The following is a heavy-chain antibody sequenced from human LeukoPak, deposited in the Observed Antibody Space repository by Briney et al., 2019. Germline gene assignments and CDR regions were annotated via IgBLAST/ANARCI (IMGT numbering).Heavy chain of an antibody. J-gene: IGHJ4*02. Sequence: ASVKVSCKASGYTFTSYGISWVRQAPGQGLEWMGWISGYNGNTDYAQKLQGRVTMTTDTSTSTAYMELRSLRSDDTAVYYCARALGISMIVVIDYWGQGTLVTVSS. CDR1: GYTFTSYG. CDR3: ARALGISMIVVIDY. D-gene: IGHD3-22*01. CDR2: ISGYNGNT. V-gene: IGHV1-18*01.